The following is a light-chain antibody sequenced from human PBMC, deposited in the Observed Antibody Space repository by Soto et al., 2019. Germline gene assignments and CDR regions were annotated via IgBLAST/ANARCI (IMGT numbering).Light chain of an antibody. J-gene: IGKJ4*01. CDR2: AAS. Sequence: DIQMTQSPSSVSASVGDRVTITCRASQGISSRLAWYQQKPGKASNLLIYAASNLQSGVPSRFSVSGSETDFTLTIGSLQPEDFANYYWQQANSFPLTFGGGTKVEIK. CDR1: QGISSR. V-gene: IGKV1-12*01. CDR3: QQANSFPLT.